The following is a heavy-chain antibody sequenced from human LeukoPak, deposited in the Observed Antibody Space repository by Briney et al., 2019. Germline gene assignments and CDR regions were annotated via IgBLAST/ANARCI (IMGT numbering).Heavy chain of an antibody. CDR1: GFTFSSYG. D-gene: IGHD6-6*01. Sequence: GRSLRLSCAASGFTFSSYGMHWVRQAPGKGLEWVAVISYDGSNKYYADSVKGRFTISRDNSKNTLYLQMNSLRAEDTAVYYCARASYSASSADFDYWGQGTLVTVSS. J-gene: IGHJ4*02. CDR2: ISYDGSNK. V-gene: IGHV3-30*03. CDR3: ARASYSASSADFDY.